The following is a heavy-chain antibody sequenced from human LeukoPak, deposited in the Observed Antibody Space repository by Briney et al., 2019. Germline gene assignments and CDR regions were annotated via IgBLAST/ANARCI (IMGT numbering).Heavy chain of an antibody. CDR2: ISAYNGNT. CDR1: GYTFTSYG. CDR3: AGADSGSYLMIYYYYYMDV. V-gene: IGHV1-18*01. J-gene: IGHJ6*03. D-gene: IGHD1-26*01. Sequence: ASVKVSCKASGYTFTSYGISWVRQAPGQGLEWMGWISAYNGNTNYAQKLQGRVTMTTDTSTSTAYMELRSLRSDDTAVYCCAGADSGSYLMIYYYYYMDVWGKGTTVTVSS.